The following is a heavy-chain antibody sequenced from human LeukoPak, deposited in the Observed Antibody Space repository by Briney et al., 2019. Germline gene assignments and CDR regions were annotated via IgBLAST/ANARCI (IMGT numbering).Heavy chain of an antibody. CDR2: IYSGGST. D-gene: IGHD6-19*01. CDR1: GFTVSSNY. Sequence: GGSLRLSCAASGFTVSSNYMSWVRQAPGKGLEWVSVIYSGGSTYYADSVKGRFTISRDNSKNTLYLQMNSLRAEDTAVYYCARHARGVDIAVADLFDYWGQGTLVTVSS. CDR3: ARHARGVDIAVADLFDY. V-gene: IGHV3-66*04. J-gene: IGHJ4*02.